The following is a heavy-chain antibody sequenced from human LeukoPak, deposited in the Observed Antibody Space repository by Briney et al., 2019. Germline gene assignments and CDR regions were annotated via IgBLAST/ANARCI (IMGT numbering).Heavy chain of an antibody. D-gene: IGHD4-17*01. CDR2: FDPEDGET. Sequence: GASVKVSCKVSGYTLTELSMHWVRQAPGKGLEWMGGFDPEDGETIYAQKSQGRVTMTEDTSTDTAYMELSSLRSEDTAVYYCATGPTVTTDPLDYWGQGTLVTVSS. CDR3: ATGPTVTTDPLDY. J-gene: IGHJ4*02. CDR1: GYTLTELS. V-gene: IGHV1-24*01.